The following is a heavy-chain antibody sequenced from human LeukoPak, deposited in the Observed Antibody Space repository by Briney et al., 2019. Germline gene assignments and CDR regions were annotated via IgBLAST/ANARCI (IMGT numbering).Heavy chain of an antibody. V-gene: IGHV3-48*01. J-gene: IGHJ4*02. Sequence: GGSLRLSCAASGFTFSSYSMTWVRQAPGKGLEWVSYISSSTSTKYYADSVKGRFTISRDNAKNSLNLQMNSLRAEDTAVYYCARSAVMGTSDYWGQGTLVTVSS. D-gene: IGHD7-27*01. CDR1: GFTFSSYS. CDR3: ARSAVMGTSDY. CDR2: ISSSTSTK.